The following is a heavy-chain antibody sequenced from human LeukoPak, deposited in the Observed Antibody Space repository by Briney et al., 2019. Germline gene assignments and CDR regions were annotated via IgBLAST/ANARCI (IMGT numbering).Heavy chain of an antibody. CDR2: INAGNGNT. V-gene: IGHV1-3*01. CDR1: GYTFTNHA. D-gene: IGHD4-23*01. J-gene: IGHJ4*02. CDR3: ARESGGNPATSEDY. Sequence: ASVKVSCKAFGYTFTNHAMHWVRQAPGQRLEWMGWINAGNGNTKYSQKFQGRVTITRDTSASTVYMELSSLRSEDTAVYYCARESGGNPATSEDYWGQGTLVTVSS.